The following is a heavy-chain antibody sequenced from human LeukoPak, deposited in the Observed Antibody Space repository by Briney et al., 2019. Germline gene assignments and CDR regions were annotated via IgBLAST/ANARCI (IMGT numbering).Heavy chain of an antibody. CDR3: ARGSPGYSGSYYSEDSFDY. CDR2: INPSGGST. Sequence: ASVKVSCKASGYTFTSYYMHWVRQAPGQGLEWMGIINPSGGSTSYAQKFQGRVTMTRDMSTSTVYMELSSLRSEDTAVYYCARGSPGYSGSYYSEDSFDYWGQGTLVTVSS. D-gene: IGHD1-26*01. J-gene: IGHJ4*02. CDR1: GYTFTSYY. V-gene: IGHV1-46*01.